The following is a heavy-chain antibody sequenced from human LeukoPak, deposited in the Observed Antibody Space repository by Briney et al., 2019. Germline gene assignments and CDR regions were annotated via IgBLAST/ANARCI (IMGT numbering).Heavy chain of an antibody. V-gene: IGHV3-30*18. CDR2: ISYDGSNK. D-gene: IGHD2-2*01. CDR1: GFTFSSYG. J-gene: IGHJ6*02. Sequence: GGSLRLSCAASGFTFSSYGMHWVRQAPGKGREWVAVISYDGSNKYYADSVKGRFTISRDNSKNPLYLQMNSLRAEDTAVYYCAKVGYQLLSMDVWGQGTTVTVSS. CDR3: AKVGYQLLSMDV.